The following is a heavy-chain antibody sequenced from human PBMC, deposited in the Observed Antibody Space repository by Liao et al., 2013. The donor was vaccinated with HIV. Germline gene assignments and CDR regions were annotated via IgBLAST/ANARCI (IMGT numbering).Heavy chain of an antibody. CDR3: ARWGGSGASSYRASADL. CDR1: SGSFSGYF. CDR2: VNHSGST. J-gene: IGHJ4*02. V-gene: IGHV4-34*02. D-gene: IGHD2-15*01. Sequence: QVQLQQWGAGLLKPSETLSLTCAVSSGSFSGYFWTWIRQSPGKGLEWIGEVNHSGSTNYNPSLESRVTISVDKSKIHFSLRLTSVTAADTSVYYCARWGGSGASSYRASADLWGQGTLVIVS.